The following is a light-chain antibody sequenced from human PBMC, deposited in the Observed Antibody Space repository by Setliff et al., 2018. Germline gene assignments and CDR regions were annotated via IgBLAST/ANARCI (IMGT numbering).Light chain of an antibody. CDR3: CSYAGSYPYV. CDR2: DVT. Sequence: QSALTQPASVSGSPGQSITISCTGTSSDVGDYNYVSWYQQHPGKAPKLMICDVTKRPSGVSNRFSGSKSGNTASLTISGLQAEDEADYYCCSYAGSYPYVFGTGTKVTVL. V-gene: IGLV2-14*03. J-gene: IGLJ1*01. CDR1: SSDVGDYNY.